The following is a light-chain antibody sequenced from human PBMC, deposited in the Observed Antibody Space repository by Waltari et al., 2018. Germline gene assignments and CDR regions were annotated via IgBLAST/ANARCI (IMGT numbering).Light chain of an antibody. CDR3: AAWDDSLSGPV. CDR1: SSNIGSNY. Sequence: QSVLTQPPSASGTPGQRVTTSCSGSSSNIGSNYVYWYQQLPGTAPKLLIYRNNQRPSGLPDRFSGSKSGTSASLAISGLRSEDEADYYCAAWDDSLSGPVFGGGTKLTVL. CDR2: RNN. J-gene: IGLJ3*02. V-gene: IGLV1-47*01.